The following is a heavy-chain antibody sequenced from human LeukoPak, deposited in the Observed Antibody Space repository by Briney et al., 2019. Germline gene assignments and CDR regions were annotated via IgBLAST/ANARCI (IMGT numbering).Heavy chain of an antibody. CDR2: ISGTGDNT. V-gene: IGHV3-23*01. D-gene: IGHD4-23*01. J-gene: IGHJ5*02. CDR1: GFTFSSYA. Sequence: GGSLRLSCAASGFTFSSYAMNWVRQAPGKGLEWVSTISGTGDNTYYADSVKGRFTISRDNSQNTLSLQMNSLRAEDTAVYYCARELFTVTPTSRWFDPWGQGTLVTVSS. CDR3: ARELFTVTPTSRWFDP.